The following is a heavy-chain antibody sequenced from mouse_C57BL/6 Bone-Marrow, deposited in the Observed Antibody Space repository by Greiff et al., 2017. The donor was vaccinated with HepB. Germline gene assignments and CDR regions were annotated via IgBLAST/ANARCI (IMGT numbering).Heavy chain of an antibody. D-gene: IGHD2-2*01. Sequence: QVQLQQPGAELVKPGASVKLSCKASGYTFTSYWMQWVKQRPGQGLEWIGEIDPSDSYTNYNQKFKGKATLTVDTSSSTAYMQLSSLTSEDSAVYYCASLLWFYDAYGGQGTLVTVSA. CDR3: ASLLWFYDAY. CDR2: IDPSDSYT. J-gene: IGHJ3*01. CDR1: GYTFTSYW. V-gene: IGHV1-50*01.